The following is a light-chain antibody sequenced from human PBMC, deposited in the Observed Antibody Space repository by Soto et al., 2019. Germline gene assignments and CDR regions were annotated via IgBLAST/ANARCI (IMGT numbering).Light chain of an antibody. Sequence: DVEMTQSPSTLPTSIGDRVTINCRASQNVSNWLAWYQQKPGKAPKLLIYKASRLESGVPSRFSASGSGTDSTLTSNIQQSDDVTSYCCQQYGKESTFGQGTKLEIK. V-gene: IGKV1-5*03. CDR3: QQYGKEST. CDR2: KAS. J-gene: IGKJ2*01. CDR1: QNVSNW.